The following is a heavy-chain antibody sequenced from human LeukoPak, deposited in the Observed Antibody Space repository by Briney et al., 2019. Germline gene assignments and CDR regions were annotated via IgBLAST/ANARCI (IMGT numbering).Heavy chain of an antibody. D-gene: IGHD3-22*01. CDR3: AKDHSSSGYYDSSGYGAFFDY. J-gene: IGHJ4*02. V-gene: IGHV3-23*01. CDR1: GFTFSSYA. CDR2: ISGSGDST. Sequence: GGSLRLSCAASGFTFSSYAMSWVRQAPGKGLEWVSVISGSGDSTYYADSVKGRFTISRDNSKSTLYLQMNSLRGEDTAVYYCAKDHSSSGYYDSSGYGAFFDYWGQGTLVTVSS.